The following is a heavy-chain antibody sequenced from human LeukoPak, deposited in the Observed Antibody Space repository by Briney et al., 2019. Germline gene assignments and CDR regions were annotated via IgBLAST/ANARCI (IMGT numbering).Heavy chain of an antibody. CDR1: GFAFSTYG. CDR2: ISGSGGST. CDR3: AKDRGWLEYYFDY. V-gene: IGHV3-23*01. Sequence: GGSLRLSCAASGFAFSTYGIHWVRQAPGKGLEWVSAISGSGGSTYYADSVKGRFTISRDNSKNTLYLQMNSLRAEDTAVYYCAKDRGWLEYYFDYWGQGTLVTVSS. D-gene: IGHD5-18*01. J-gene: IGHJ4*02.